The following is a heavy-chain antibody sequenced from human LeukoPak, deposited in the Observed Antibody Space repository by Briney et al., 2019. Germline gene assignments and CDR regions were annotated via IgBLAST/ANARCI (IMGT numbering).Heavy chain of an antibody. V-gene: IGHV4-61*02. Sequence: SETLSLTCTVSGGSISSGGYYWSWIRQPAGKGLEWIGRIFPSGSTNYNPSLKSRVTISVDTSRSQFSLKLSSVTAADTAVYYCTRITNSDYFDYWGQGTLVTVSS. CDR3: TRITNSDYFDY. CDR1: GGSISSGGYY. CDR2: IFPSGST. J-gene: IGHJ4*01. D-gene: IGHD4-11*01.